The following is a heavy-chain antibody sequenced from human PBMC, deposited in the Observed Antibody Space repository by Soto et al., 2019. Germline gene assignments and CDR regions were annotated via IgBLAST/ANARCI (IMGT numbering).Heavy chain of an antibody. CDR1: GFTFSSYW. CDR2: IKQDGSEK. J-gene: IGHJ4*02. V-gene: IGHV3-7*03. CDR3: ARDLNLGYSSSWVDY. D-gene: IGHD6-13*01. Sequence: PGGSLRLSCAASGFTFSSYWMSWVRQAPGKGLEWVANIKQDGSEKYYVDSVKGRFTISRDNAKNSLYLQMNSLRAEDTAVYYCARDLNLGYSSSWVDYWGQGTLVTVSS.